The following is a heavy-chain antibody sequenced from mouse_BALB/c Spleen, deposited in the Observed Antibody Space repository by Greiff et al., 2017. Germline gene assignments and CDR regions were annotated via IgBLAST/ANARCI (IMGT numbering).Heavy chain of an antibody. Sequence: QVQLKQSGPGLVAPSQSLSITCTVSGFSLTSYGVHWVRQPPGKGLEWLGVIWAGGSTNYNSALMARLSISNDNSKSQVFLKMNSLQTDDTAMYYCATAYGNPWYFDVWGEGTTVTVSS. D-gene: IGHD2-1*01. CDR2: IWAGGST. J-gene: IGHJ1*01. V-gene: IGHV2-9*02. CDR1: GFSLTSYG. CDR3: ATAYGNPWYFDV.